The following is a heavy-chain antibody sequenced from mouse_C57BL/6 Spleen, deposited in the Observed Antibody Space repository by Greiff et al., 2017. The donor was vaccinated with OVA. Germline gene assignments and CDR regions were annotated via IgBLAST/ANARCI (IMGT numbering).Heavy chain of an antibody. Sequence: QVQLKQSGPELVKPGASVKISCKASGYAFSSSWMNWVKQRPGKGLEWIGRIYPGDGDTNYNGKFKGKATLTADKSSSTAYMQLSSLTSEDSAVYFCARSMRDGSSYWYFDVWGTGTTVTVSS. D-gene: IGHD1-1*01. CDR2: IYPGDGDT. J-gene: IGHJ1*03. CDR3: ARSMRDGSSYWYFDV. CDR1: GYAFSSSW. V-gene: IGHV1-82*01.